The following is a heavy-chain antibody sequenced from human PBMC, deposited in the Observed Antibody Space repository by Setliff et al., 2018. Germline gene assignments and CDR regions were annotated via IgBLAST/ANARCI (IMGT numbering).Heavy chain of an antibody. CDR2: INPNSGDT. Sequence: ASVKVSCKASGNTFTGYYIHWLRQAPGQGLEWMGCINPNSGDTTFAQKFQGRVTITRDTSNSTDYMDLSRLTSDDTAVYYCARDVLSTVVAWDYWGQGTLVTVSS. D-gene: IGHD4-17*01. CDR3: ARDVLSTVVAWDY. J-gene: IGHJ4*02. CDR1: GNTFTGYY. V-gene: IGHV1-2*02.